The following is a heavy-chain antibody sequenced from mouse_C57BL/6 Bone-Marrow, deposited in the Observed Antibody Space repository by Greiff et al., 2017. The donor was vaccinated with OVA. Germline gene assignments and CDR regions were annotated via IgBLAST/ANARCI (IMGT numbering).Heavy chain of an antibody. CDR3: AREGHYDEGFAY. J-gene: IGHJ3*01. Sequence: EVQRVESGGGLVKPGGSLKLSCAASGFTFSSYAMSWVRQTPEKRLEWVATISDGGSYTYYPDNVKGRFTISRDNAKNNLYLQMSHLKSEDTAMYYCAREGHYDEGFAYWGQGTLVTVSA. D-gene: IGHD2-4*01. V-gene: IGHV5-4*01. CDR2: ISDGGSYT. CDR1: GFTFSSYA.